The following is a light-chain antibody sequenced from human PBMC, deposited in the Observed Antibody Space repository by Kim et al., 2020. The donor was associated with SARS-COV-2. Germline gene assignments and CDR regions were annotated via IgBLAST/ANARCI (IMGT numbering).Light chain of an antibody. Sequence: SPGERATLSCRASQSVSSNLAWYQQKPGQAPSILIYGASTRTTGIPARFSGSGSGTEYTLTISSLQYEDFAVYYCQQYNTWPPWTFGQGTKVDIK. CDR2: GAS. CDR3: QQYNTWPPWT. J-gene: IGKJ1*01. V-gene: IGKV3-15*01. CDR1: QSVSSN.